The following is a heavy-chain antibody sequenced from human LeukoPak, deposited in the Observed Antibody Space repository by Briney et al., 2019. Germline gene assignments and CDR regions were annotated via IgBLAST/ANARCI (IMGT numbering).Heavy chain of an antibody. J-gene: IGHJ5*02. CDR3: AKYAHGSGTSFDP. D-gene: IGHD3-10*01. CDR2: IKKDGSEK. Sequence: GGSLRLSCVASGLTFSSYNMNWVRQAPGKGLEWVANIKKDGSEKHYVDSVKGRFTISRDNAKNSVYLQMSSLRAEDTAVYHCAKYAHGSGTSFDPWGQGTLVTVSS. CDR1: GLTFSSYN. V-gene: IGHV3-7*01.